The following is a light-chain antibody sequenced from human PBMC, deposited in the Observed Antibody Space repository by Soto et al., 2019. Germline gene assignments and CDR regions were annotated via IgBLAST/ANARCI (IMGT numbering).Light chain of an antibody. J-gene: IGKJ1*01. V-gene: IGKV1-39*01. CDR3: KRNYSTLRT. Sequence: DIQMTQSPSSLSASVGDRVTITCRASQSISSYLNWYQQKPGKAPKLLIYAASSLQSGVPSRFSGCGLRTDFTLFISILLPEDFVTYECKRNYSTLRTFGQGTKVE. CDR2: AAS. CDR1: QSISSY.